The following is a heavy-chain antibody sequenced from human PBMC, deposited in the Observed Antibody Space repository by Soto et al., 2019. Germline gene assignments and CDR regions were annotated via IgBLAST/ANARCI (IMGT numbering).Heavy chain of an antibody. V-gene: IGHV3-23*01. J-gene: IGHJ5*02. Sequence: EVQLLESGGGLVQPGGSLRLSCAASGFTFSSYAMSWVRQAPGKGLEWVSAISGSGGSTYYADPVKGRFTISRDNSKNTLYLQMNSLRAEDTAVYYCAKICDFWSGYLGWFDPWGQGTLVTVSS. CDR2: ISGSGGST. CDR1: GFTFSSYA. D-gene: IGHD3-3*01. CDR3: AKICDFWSGYLGWFDP.